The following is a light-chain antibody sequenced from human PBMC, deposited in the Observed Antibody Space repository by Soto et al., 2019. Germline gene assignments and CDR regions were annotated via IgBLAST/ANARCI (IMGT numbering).Light chain of an antibody. CDR2: KAS. V-gene: IGKV1-5*03. J-gene: IGKJ4*01. CDR1: QSIGNS. CDR3: RQYVSYPVT. Sequence: DIQMTQSPSTLSASVGDRVTITCRASQSIGNSLAWYHQKPGKAPNLLIYKASTLESGVPSRFSGSGSGTEFTLTISSLQPDDVATYYCRQYVSYPVTFGGGTKVEMK.